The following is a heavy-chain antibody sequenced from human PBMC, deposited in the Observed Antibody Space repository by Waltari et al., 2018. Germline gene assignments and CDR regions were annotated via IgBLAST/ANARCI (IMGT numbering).Heavy chain of an antibody. V-gene: IGHV4-61*02. D-gene: IGHD4-17*01. J-gene: IGHJ4*02. CDR1: GGSITSGIYY. CDR2: SYTSGNT. CDR3: ARFPRDYSFDY. Sequence: QVQLQESGPGLVKPSQTLSLTCSVSGGSITSGIYYWTWIRQPAGKGLEWIGRSYTSGNTDYTPSLKSRVTMSMDTSKNQFSLNLSSVTAADTAVYYCARFPRDYSFDYWGQGTLVTVSS.